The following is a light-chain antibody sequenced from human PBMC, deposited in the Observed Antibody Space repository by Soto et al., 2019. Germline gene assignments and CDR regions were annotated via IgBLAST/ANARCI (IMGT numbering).Light chain of an antibody. CDR1: SGHSSYT. J-gene: IGLJ3*02. V-gene: IGLV4-69*01. CDR2: LDSDGSH. CDR3: QTWATGPDWV. Sequence: QPVLTQSPSASASLGASVKLTCTLSSGHSSYTIVWHQQQPDKGPRYLMNLDSDGSHYKGDGIPDRFSGSSSGTERYLTISSLQSEDEADYYCQTWATGPDWVFGGGSKLTVL.